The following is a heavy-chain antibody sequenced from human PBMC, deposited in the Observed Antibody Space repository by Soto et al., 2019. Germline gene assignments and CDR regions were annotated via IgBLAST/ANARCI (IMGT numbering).Heavy chain of an antibody. CDR2: IYYSGTT. Sequence: SETLSLTCTVSGDSISSTNWWSWIRQPPGKGLEWIGSIYYSGTTNYNPSLKSRVTISVDTSKNQFSLKLSSVTAADTAVYYCARTRDGNNRDGFDIWGQGTMVTVSS. J-gene: IGHJ3*02. CDR3: ARTRDGNNRDGFDI. V-gene: IGHV4-61*01. CDR1: GDSISSTNW.